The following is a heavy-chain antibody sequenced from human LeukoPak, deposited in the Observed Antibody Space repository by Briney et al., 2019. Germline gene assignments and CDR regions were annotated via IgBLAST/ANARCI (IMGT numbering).Heavy chain of an antibody. V-gene: IGHV3-23*01. J-gene: IGHJ4*02. CDR1: GFTFRSHD. D-gene: IGHD3-22*01. CDR3: AKDMGYYYDSSGYFDY. CDR2: ISGSGGST. Sequence: PGGSLRLSCAASGFTFRSHDMSWVRQAPGKGLEWVSGISGSGGSTFYADSVKGRFTISRDNSKNTLYLQMNGLRVEDTAVYYCAKDMGYYYDSSGYFDYWGQGTLVTVSS.